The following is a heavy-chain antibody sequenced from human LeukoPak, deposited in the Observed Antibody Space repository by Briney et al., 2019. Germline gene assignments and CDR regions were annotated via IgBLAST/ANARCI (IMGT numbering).Heavy chain of an antibody. CDR2: ISSSSSYI. D-gene: IGHD5-18*01. V-gene: IGHV3-21*01. J-gene: IGHJ6*03. CDR3: ARDGRIQLWSQDYYYYYMDV. CDR1: GFTFSSYS. Sequence: GGSLRLSCAASGFTFSSYSMNWVRQAPGKGLEWVSSISSSSSYIYYADSVKGRFTISRDNAKDSLYLQMNSLRAEDTAVYYCARDGRIQLWSQDYYYYYMDVWGKGTTVTVSS.